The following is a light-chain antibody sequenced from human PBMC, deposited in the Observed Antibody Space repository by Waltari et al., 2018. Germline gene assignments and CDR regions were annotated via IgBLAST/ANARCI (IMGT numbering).Light chain of an antibody. CDR2: EVS. Sequence: QSALTQPASVSGSPGQSITISCTGSSSDIGIYNLVSWYQHHPGKVPKLIIYEVSERPSGFSGRFSGSKSGNTASLTLSDLQSEDGADYYCCSYAGDSTYVFGTGTKVTVL. CDR1: SSDIGIYNL. V-gene: IGLV2-23*02. J-gene: IGLJ1*01. CDR3: CSYAGDSTYV.